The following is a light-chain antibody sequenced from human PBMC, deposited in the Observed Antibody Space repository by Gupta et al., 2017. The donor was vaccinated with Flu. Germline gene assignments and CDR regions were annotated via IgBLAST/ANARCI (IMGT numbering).Light chain of an antibody. V-gene: IGKV3-20*01. Sequence: IVLTQSPGTLSLSPGERATLSCRASQSVSSSYLAWYQQKPGQAPRLLIYGASSRATGIPDRFSGSGSGTDFTLTSSRLEPEDFAVYYFQQYGTYPFGQGTKMEIK. J-gene: IGKJ2*01. CDR3: QQYGTYP. CDR1: QSVSSSY. CDR2: GAS.